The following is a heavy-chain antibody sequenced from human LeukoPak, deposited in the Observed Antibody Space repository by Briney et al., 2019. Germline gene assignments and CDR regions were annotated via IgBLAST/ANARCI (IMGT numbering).Heavy chain of an antibody. V-gene: IGHV3-30*04. CDR3: AKDQGDGYNDY. D-gene: IGHD5-24*01. CDR1: GFTFSSHA. CDR2: ISYDGSNK. Sequence: GGSLRLSCAASGFTFSSHAMHWVRQAPGKGLEWVAVISYDGSNKYYADSVKGRFTISSDNSKNTLYLQMNSLRAEDTAVYYCAKDQGDGYNDYWGQGTLVTVSS. J-gene: IGHJ4*02.